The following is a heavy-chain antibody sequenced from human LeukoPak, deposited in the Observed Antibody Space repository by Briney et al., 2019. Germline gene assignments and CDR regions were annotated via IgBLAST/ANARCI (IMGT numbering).Heavy chain of an antibody. J-gene: IGHJ3*02. V-gene: IGHV3-48*03. D-gene: IGHD3-3*01. Sequence: GGSLRLSCAASGFTFSSYEMNWVRQAPGKGLEWVSYISSSGSTIYYADSVKGRFTISRDNAKNSLYLQMNSLRAEDTAVYYCARDQRPYYDFLSPVWMDAFDIWGQGTMVTVSS. CDR3: ARDQRPYYDFLSPVWMDAFDI. CDR1: GFTFSSYE. CDR2: ISSSGSTI.